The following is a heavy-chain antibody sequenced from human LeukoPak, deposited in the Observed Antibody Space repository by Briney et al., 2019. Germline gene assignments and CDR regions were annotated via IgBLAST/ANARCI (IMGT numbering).Heavy chain of an antibody. V-gene: IGHV3-53*01. J-gene: IGHJ6*03. CDR3: AREVDGSSWSLDYYYYYYMDV. Sequence: GGSLRLSCAASGFTVSSNYMSWVRQAPGKGLEWVSVIYSGGSTYYPGSVKGRFIISRENAKNSLYLQMNSLRAGDTAVDYCAREVDGSSWSLDYYYYYYMDVWGKGTTVTVSS. CDR1: GFTVSSNY. CDR2: IYSGGST. D-gene: IGHD6-13*01.